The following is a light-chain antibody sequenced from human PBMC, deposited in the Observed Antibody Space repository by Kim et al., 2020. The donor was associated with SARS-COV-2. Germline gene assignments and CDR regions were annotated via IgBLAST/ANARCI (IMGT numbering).Light chain of an antibody. CDR1: QRVNTF. Sequence: ASVGDTVTITCRASQRVNTFLNWYQQKPGKAPKVLIYATSTLQNGVPSRFSGSGARTDFTLTIRDLQPEDSATYYCQQSSDTPTTFGGGTKVDIK. J-gene: IGKJ4*01. CDR3: QQSSDTPTT. V-gene: IGKV1-39*01. CDR2: ATS.